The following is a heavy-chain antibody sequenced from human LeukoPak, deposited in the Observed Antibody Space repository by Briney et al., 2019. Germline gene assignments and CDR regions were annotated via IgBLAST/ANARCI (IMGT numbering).Heavy chain of an antibody. CDR3: ATGRYGGNSEPFDY. D-gene: IGHD4-23*01. V-gene: IGHV1-24*01. Sequence: ASVKVSCKVSGYTLTELSMHWVRQAPGKGLEWMGGFDPEDGETIYAQKFQGRVTMTEDTSTDTAYMELSSLRSEDTAVYYCATGRYGGNSEPFDYWGQGTLVTVSS. CDR2: FDPEDGET. CDR1: GYTLTELS. J-gene: IGHJ4*02.